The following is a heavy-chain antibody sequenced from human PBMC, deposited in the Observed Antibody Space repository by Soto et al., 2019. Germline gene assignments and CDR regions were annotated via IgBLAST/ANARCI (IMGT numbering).Heavy chain of an antibody. J-gene: IGHJ5*02. CDR3: ARVAGGPWFDP. CDR2: ISSSGSTI. V-gene: IGHV3-48*03. CDR1: GFTFSSYE. Sequence: PGGSLRLSCAASGFTFSSYEMNRVRQAPGKGLEWVSYISSSGSTIYYADSVEGRFTISRDNAKNSLYLQMNSLRAEDTAVYYCARVAGGPWFDPWGQGTLVTVSS. D-gene: IGHD2-21*01.